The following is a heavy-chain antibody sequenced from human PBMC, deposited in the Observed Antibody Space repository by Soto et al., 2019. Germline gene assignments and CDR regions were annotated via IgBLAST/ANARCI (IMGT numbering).Heavy chain of an antibody. CDR1: GFTFSSYA. CDR2: ISGSGGST. V-gene: IGHV3-23*01. J-gene: IGHJ4*02. CDR3: AKDVKTGYSSSWYEIFDY. Sequence: GGSLRLSCAASGFTFSSYAMSWVRQAPGKGLEWVSAISGSGGSTYYADSVKGRFTISRDNSKNTLYLQMNSLRAEDTAVYYCAKDVKTGYSSSWYEIFDYWGQGTLVTVSS. D-gene: IGHD6-13*01.